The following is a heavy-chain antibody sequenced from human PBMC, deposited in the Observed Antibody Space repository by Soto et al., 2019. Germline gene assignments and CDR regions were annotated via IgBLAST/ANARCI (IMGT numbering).Heavy chain of an antibody. J-gene: IGHJ6*02. CDR3: ARGSPEGTMVRGVTISSSEGMDV. CDR1: GGSFSGYY. CDR2: INHSGST. V-gene: IGHV4-34*01. D-gene: IGHD3-10*01. Sequence: PSETLSLTCAVYGGSFSGYYWSWIRQPPGKGLEWVGEINHSGSTNYNPSLKSRVTISVDTSKNQFSLKLSSVTAADTAVYYCARGSPEGTMVRGVTISSSEGMDVWCQGTTVTVSS.